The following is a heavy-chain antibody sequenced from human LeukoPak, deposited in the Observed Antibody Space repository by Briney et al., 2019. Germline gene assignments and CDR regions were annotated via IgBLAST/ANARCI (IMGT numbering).Heavy chain of an antibody. J-gene: IGHJ4*02. V-gene: IGHV4-39*01. CDR2: IYYSGYT. Sequence: SETLSLTCTVSGGSISGSNYYWGWIRQPPGKGLEWIGSIYYSGYTYYNPSLKSRVTISVDTSKNQFSLKLSSVTAADTAVYYCARNVTGGSSGYWRFDYWGQGTLVTVSS. CDR3: ARNVTGGSSGYWRFDY. D-gene: IGHD3-22*01. CDR1: GGSISGSNYY.